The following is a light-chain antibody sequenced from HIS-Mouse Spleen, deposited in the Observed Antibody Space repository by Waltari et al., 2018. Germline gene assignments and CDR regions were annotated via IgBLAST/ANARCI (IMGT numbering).Light chain of an antibody. CDR3: CSYAGSSTWV. V-gene: IGLV2-23*01. CDR2: EGS. CDR1: SSDVGGYNL. Sequence: QSALTQPASVSGSPGQSITISCTGTSSDVGGYNLVSWYQQHPGKAPKRMIYEGSKRASGVSNRFSGSKAGNTASLTISGLQAEDEADYYCCSYAGSSTWVFGGGTKVTVL. J-gene: IGLJ3*02.